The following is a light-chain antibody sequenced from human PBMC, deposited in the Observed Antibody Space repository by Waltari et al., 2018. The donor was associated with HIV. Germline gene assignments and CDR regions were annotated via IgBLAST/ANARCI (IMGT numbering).Light chain of an antibody. CDR1: QSVSSCY. CDR3: QHYGYSPT. Sequence: IVLTQSPGTLSLSPGERATVSCRASQSVSSCYLAWYQQKPGQAPRLLVYGVSTRATGVPDRFSGSGSGTDFTLTVSRLEPEDFAVYYCQHYGYSPTFGRGTKVEIK. J-gene: IGKJ1*01. CDR2: GVS. V-gene: IGKV3-20*01.